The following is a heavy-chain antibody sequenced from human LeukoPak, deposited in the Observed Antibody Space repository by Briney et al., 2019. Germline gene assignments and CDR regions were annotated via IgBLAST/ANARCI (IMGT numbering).Heavy chain of an antibody. CDR1: GGSVISGSYS. D-gene: IGHD3-16*01. J-gene: IGHJ4*02. V-gene: IGHV4-30-2*01. CDR2: IYHSGST. Sequence: PSETLSLTCTVSGGSVISGSYSWSWIRQPPGKGLEWIGYIYHSGSTTYNPSLKSRVTISLDRSKNQFSLKLSSVTAADTAVYYCAGDYGASYRFDYWGQGTLVTVSS. CDR3: AGDYGASYRFDY.